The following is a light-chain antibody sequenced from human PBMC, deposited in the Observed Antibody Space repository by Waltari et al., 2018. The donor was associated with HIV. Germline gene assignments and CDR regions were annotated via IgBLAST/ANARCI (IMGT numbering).Light chain of an antibody. Sequence: EIVLTQSPGTLSLSPGERASLSCRASQSVASSYLAWYRQKPGQAPRLLIYGASIRATGIPDRFSGSGSGTDFTLTISRLEPEDSAVYYCQQYGSSPPITFGQGTRLEIK. V-gene: IGKV3-20*01. CDR2: GAS. J-gene: IGKJ5*01. CDR1: QSVASSY. CDR3: QQYGSSPPIT.